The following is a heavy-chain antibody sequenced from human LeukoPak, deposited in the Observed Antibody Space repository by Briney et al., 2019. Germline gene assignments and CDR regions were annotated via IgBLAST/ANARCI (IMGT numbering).Heavy chain of an antibody. CDR2: INWNGGST. J-gene: IGHJ6*02. V-gene: IGHV3-20*04. CDR1: GFKFDDYG. Sequence: GGSLRLSCAASGFKFDDYGMSWVRQAPGKGLEWVSSINWNGGSTGCAGSVKGRFTISRDNAKKSLYLQMNSLRDEDTALYYCARGGRAVAGVRFYYNGMDVWGQGTTVTVSS. D-gene: IGHD6-19*01. CDR3: ARGGRAVAGVRFYYNGMDV.